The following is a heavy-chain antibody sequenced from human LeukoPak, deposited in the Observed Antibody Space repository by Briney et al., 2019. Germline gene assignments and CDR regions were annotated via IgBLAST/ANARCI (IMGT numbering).Heavy chain of an antibody. CDR3: ARAKNTAMGYYFDY. CDR2: INHSGST. CDR1: GGSFSGYY. V-gene: IGHV4-34*01. J-gene: IGHJ4*02. Sequence: SETLSLICAVYGGSFSGYYWSWIRQPPGKGLEWIGEINHSGSTNYNPSLKSRVTISVDTSKNQFSLKLSSVTAADTAVHYCARAKNTAMGYYFDYWGQGTLVTVSS. D-gene: IGHD5-18*01.